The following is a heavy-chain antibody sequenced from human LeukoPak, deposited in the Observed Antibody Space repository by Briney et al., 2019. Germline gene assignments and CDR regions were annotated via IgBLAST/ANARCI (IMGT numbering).Heavy chain of an antibody. J-gene: IGHJ4*02. V-gene: IGHV4-31*03. CDR1: GGSISSGGYY. D-gene: IGHD3-10*01. CDR2: IYYSGST. CDR3: ARVGYYGSGSYYNV. Sequence: SETLSLTCTVSGGSISSGGYYWSWIRQHPGKGLEWIGYIYYSGSTYYNPSLKSRVTISVDTSKNQFFLKLSSVTAADTAVYYCARVGYYGSGSYYNVWGQGTLVTVSS.